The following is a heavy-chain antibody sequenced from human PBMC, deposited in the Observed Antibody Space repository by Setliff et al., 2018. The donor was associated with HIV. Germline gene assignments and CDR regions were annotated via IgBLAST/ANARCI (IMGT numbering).Heavy chain of an antibody. CDR2: IYHSGST. Sequence: SSETLSLTCTVSGGSISSGRYSWSWIRQHPEKGLEWIGYIYHSGSTYYNPSLKSRVSISIDMSKNQFSLKLNSVTAADTATYYGVRDDRPGYSFDHWGQGTLVTVSS. D-gene: IGHD3-9*01. CDR3: VRDDRPGYSFDH. CDR1: GGSISSGRYS. V-gene: IGHV4-31*03. J-gene: IGHJ4*02.